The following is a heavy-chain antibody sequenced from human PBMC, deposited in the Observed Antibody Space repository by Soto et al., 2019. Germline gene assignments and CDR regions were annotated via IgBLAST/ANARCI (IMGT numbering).Heavy chain of an antibody. Sequence: QVQLVPSGAEVKKPGASVKVSCKASGGTFSSYTISWVRPAPGQGLQWMGRIIPILGIANSAQKFQGRVKMTADKATSTAYMELSSLRSEDTAVYYFLGSVVPAARRPVDYWVQGTLVTVSS. V-gene: IGHV1-69*02. CDR2: IIPILGIA. J-gene: IGHJ4*02. D-gene: IGHD2-2*01. CDR3: LGSVVPAARRPVDY. CDR1: GGTFSSYT.